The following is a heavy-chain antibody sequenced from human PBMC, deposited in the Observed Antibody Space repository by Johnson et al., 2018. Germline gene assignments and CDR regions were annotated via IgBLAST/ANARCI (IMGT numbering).Heavy chain of an antibody. V-gene: IGHV3-9*01. CDR2: INWNSGSI. D-gene: IGHD3-10*01. CDR3: AKTIRGYFYYMDV. CDR1: GFTFDDYA. J-gene: IGHJ6*03. Sequence: EVQLVETGGGLVQPGRSLRLSCAASGFTFDDYAMHWVRQAPGKGLEWVSGINWNSGSIGYADSVKGRFTIPRDNAKNSLYLQMNSLRAEDTALYYCAKTIRGYFYYMDVWGKGTTVTVSS.